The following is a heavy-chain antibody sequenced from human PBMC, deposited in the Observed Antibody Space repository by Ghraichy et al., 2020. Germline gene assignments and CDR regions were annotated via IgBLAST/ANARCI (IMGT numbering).Heavy chain of an antibody. CDR3: ARDLAAGSYEGFDY. CDR1: GFTFSSYE. Sequence: GSLRLSCAASGFTFSSYEMNWVRQAPGKGLEWVSYISTSGSIIYYADSVKGRFTISRDNAKNSLYLQMNSLRAEDTAVYYCARDLAAGSYEGFDYWGQGTLVTVSS. J-gene: IGHJ4*02. V-gene: IGHV3-48*03. D-gene: IGHD3-10*01. CDR2: ISTSGSII.